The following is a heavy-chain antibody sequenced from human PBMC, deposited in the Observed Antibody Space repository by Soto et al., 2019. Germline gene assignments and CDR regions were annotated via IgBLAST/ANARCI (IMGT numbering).Heavy chain of an antibody. Sequence: SETLSLTCTVSGGSICSYSWSGIRQPPGKGLEWIGYIYYSGSTNYTPSLKSRVTISVDTSKNQFSLKLSSVTAADTAVYYCAREYYCSSTSCYQEGNWFDPWGQGTLVTVSS. D-gene: IGHD2-2*01. V-gene: IGHV4-59*12. CDR1: GGSICSYS. CDR2: IYYSGST. CDR3: AREYYCSSTSCYQEGNWFDP. J-gene: IGHJ5*02.